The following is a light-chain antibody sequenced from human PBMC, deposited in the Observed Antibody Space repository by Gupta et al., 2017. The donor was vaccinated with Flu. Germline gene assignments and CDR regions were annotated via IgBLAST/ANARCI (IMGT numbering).Light chain of an antibody. Sequence: VGLTEAPLSMLAACGQPASNSYRPSQGLVYSDENTYLHWFQQMPGQSPRRLIYPVSYRDSGVPDRFSGSGSGTDFTLKISRVEAEDVGIYFCLQGAHWPWAFGPGTTVEIK. J-gene: IGKJ1*01. V-gene: IGKV2-30*01. CDR2: PVS. CDR3: LQGAHWPWA. CDR1: QGLVYSDENTY.